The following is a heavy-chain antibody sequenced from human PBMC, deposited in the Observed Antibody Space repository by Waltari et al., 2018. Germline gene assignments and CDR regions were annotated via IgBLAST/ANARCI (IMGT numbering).Heavy chain of an antibody. CDR1: GYSISSNYF. D-gene: IGHD1-26*01. J-gene: IGHJ4*02. Sequence: QVQLQESGPGLVKPSETLSLNCAVSGYSISSNYFWGWVRQPPGKGMEWIGHIYDSETIFYNPSLKSRVTISLDTSKNHFSLKLSSLTAADTAVYFCARGLSKVADYWGQGILVTVSS. V-gene: IGHV4-38-2*01. CDR2: IYDSETI. CDR3: ARGLSKVADY.